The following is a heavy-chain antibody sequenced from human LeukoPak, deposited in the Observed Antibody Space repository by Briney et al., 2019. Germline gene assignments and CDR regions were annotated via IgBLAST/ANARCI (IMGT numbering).Heavy chain of an antibody. CDR2: INPNSGDT. CDR1: GYTFTGYY. Sequence: GASVKVSCKTSGYTFTGYYMHWVRQAPGQGLEWMGRINPNSGDTNYAQKFQGRVTMTRDTSISTAYMELSRLRSDDTAVYYCVRGDSNAFDIWGQGTMVTVSS. D-gene: IGHD3-22*01. V-gene: IGHV1-2*06. J-gene: IGHJ3*02. CDR3: VRGDSNAFDI.